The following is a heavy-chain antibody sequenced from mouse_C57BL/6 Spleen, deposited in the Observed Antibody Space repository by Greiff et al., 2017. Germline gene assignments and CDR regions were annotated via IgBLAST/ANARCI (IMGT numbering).Heavy chain of an antibody. CDR3: ARCGYWYFDV. V-gene: IGHV5-16*01. J-gene: IGHJ1*03. Sequence: EVMLVESEGGLVQPGSSMKLSCTASGFTFSDYYMAWVRQVPEKGLEWVANINYDGSSTYYLDSLKSRFIISRDNAKNILYLQMSSLKSEDTATYYCARCGYWYFDVWGTGTTVTVSS. CDR2: INYDGSST. D-gene: IGHD1-1*02. CDR1: GFTFSDYY.